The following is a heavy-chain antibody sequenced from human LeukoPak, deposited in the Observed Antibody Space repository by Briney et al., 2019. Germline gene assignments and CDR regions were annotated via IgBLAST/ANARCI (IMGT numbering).Heavy chain of an antibody. CDR3: ARRYYETNVYDRHFDH. CDR1: GFTFSRDW. V-gene: IGHV3-74*03. D-gene: IGHD3-22*01. Sequence: GGSLRLSCAASGFTFSRDWMHWVRQAPGKGPVCVSRISDDGSITTYADSVKGRFTISRDNAKSTMFLQMDSLRAEDTAVYFCARRYYETNVYDRHFDHWGQGILVTVSS. J-gene: IGHJ4*02. CDR2: ISDDGSIT.